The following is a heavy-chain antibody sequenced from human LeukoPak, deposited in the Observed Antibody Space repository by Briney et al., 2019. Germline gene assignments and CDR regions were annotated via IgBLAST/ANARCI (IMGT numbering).Heavy chain of an antibody. CDR2: ISYDGSNK. CDR1: GFTFSSYA. Sequence: PGRSLRLSCAASGFTFSSYAMHWVRQAPGKGLEWVAVISYDGSNKYYADSVKGRFTISRDNSKNTLYLQMNSLRAEDTAVYYCARPIYSYFDYWGREPWSPSPQ. D-gene: IGHD5-18*01. J-gene: IGHJ4*02. V-gene: IGHV3-30-3*01. CDR3: ARPIYSYFDY.